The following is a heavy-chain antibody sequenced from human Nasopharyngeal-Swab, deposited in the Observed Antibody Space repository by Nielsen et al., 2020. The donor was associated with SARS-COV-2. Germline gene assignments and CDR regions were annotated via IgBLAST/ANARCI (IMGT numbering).Heavy chain of an antibody. J-gene: IGHJ4*02. D-gene: IGHD6-19*01. CDR2: IYYSGRT. CDR3: ARGVLGWYGRPGPLDTDY. V-gene: IGHV4-31*03. CDR1: GVSISTGGYY. Sequence: SETLSLTCSVSGVSISTGGYYWSWIRQHPGKGLEWIGHIYYSGRTYYNPSLKSRVTISVDTSENQFSLKLSSVTAADTAVYYCARGVLGWYGRPGPLDTDYWGQGTLVTVSS.